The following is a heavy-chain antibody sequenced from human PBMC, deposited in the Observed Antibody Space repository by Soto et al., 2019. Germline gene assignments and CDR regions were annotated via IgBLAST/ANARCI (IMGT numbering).Heavy chain of an antibody. CDR3: AYNYGLDV. J-gene: IGHJ6*02. CDR2: ISEDGNNK. CDR1: GFTFSGYK. Sequence: PGGSLRLSCAASGFTFSGYKMHWVRQAPGKWLEWVAVISEDGNNKYYADSVRGRFTISRDNSKNTLYLQMNSLRTEDTAVYYCAYNYGLDVWGQGXMVTVYS. V-gene: IGHV3-30-3*01.